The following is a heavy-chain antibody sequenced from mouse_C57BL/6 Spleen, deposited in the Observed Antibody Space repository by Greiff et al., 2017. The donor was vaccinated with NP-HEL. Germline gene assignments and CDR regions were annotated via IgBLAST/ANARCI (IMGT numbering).Heavy chain of an antibody. CDR1: GSTFTSYW. J-gene: IGHJ4*01. CDR3: ARGTYYSDYYAMDY. D-gene: IGHD2-12*01. Sequence: QVQLQQPGAELVMPGASVKLSCKASGSTFTSYWMHWVKQRPGQGLEWIGEIDPSDSYTNYNQKFKGKSTLTVDKSSSTAYMQLSSLTSEDAAVYYCARGTYYSDYYAMDYWGQGTSVTVSS. V-gene: IGHV1-69*01. CDR2: IDPSDSYT.